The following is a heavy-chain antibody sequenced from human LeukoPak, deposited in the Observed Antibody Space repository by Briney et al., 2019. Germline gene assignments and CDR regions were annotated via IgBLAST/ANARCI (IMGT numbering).Heavy chain of an antibody. D-gene: IGHD4-23*01. Sequence: ASVKVSCKVSGYTLTELSMHWVRQAPGKGLEWMGGFDPEDGETIYAQKFQGRVTMTEDTSTDTAYMGLSSLRSEDTAVYYCATLDYGGNSEHAFDIWGQGTMVTVSS. CDR3: ATLDYGGNSEHAFDI. CDR1: GYTLTELS. CDR2: FDPEDGET. V-gene: IGHV1-24*01. J-gene: IGHJ3*02.